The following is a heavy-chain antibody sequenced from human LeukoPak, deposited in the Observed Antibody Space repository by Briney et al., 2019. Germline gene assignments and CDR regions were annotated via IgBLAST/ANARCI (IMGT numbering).Heavy chain of an antibody. J-gene: IGHJ4*02. V-gene: IGHV1-69*05. CDR1: GGTFSSYA. CDR3: AKYTTWDYFDY. Sequence: SVKVSCKASGGTFSSYAISWVRQAPGQGLEWMGGIIPIFGTANYAQKFQGRVTITTDESTSTAYMELSSLRAEDTAVYYCAKYTTWDYFDYWGQGTLVTVSS. D-gene: IGHD1-1*01. CDR2: IIPIFGTA.